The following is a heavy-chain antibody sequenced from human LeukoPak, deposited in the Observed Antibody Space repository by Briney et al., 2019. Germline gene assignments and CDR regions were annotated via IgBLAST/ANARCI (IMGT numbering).Heavy chain of an antibody. CDR1: GFTFGSYW. CDR2: IKQDGSEK. D-gene: IGHD2/OR15-2a*01. V-gene: IGHV3-7*01. Sequence: GGSLRLSCAASGFTFGSYWMSWVRQAPGKGLEWVANIKQDGSEKYYVDSVKGRFTISRDNAKNSLYLQMNSLRAEDTAVYYCASSKGSVFDLWGRGTLVTVSS. CDR3: ASSKGSVFDL. J-gene: IGHJ2*01.